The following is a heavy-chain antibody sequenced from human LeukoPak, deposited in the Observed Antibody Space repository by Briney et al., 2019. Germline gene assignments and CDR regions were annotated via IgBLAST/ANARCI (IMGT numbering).Heavy chain of an antibody. CDR3: ARGASFYPH. J-gene: IGHJ4*02. Sequence: PSETLSLTCTVSGASLSGHYWTWIRQSPGKGLEWIGYIFYSGYTNFNPSLKSRVTISLDTSKNQFSLNLTSVTGADPAVYFCARGASFYPHWGQGAMVTVS. V-gene: IGHV4-59*11. CDR1: GASLSGHY. D-gene: IGHD3-10*01. CDR2: IFYSGYT.